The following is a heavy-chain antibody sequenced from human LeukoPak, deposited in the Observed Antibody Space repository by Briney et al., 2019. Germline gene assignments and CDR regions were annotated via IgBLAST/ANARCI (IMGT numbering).Heavy chain of an antibody. CDR3: AKGISSSCCYYYYGMDV. CDR2: ISWNSGSI. V-gene: IGHV3-9*01. D-gene: IGHD6-13*01. CDR1: GFTFDDYA. Sequence: PGRSLRLSCAASGFTFDDYAMHWVRQAPGKGLEWVSGISWNSGSIGYADSVKGRFTISRDNAKNSLYLQMNSLRAEDTALYYCAKGISSSCCYYYYGMDVWGQGTTVTVSS. J-gene: IGHJ6*02.